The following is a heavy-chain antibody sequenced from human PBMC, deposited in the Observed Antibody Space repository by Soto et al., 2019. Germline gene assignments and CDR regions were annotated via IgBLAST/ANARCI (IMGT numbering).Heavy chain of an antibody. J-gene: IGHJ4*02. CDR1: GGSISGYY. CDR2: IHYSDST. Sequence: SETLSLTCSVSGGSISGYYWSWIRQPPGKGLEWIGYIHYSDSTNYNPSLKSRVTISLDTSKSQFSLKLRSVTAADTAVYYCARLSGRSSGWPFDYWGQGTLVTVSS. D-gene: IGHD6-19*01. CDR3: ARLSGRSSGWPFDY. V-gene: IGHV4-59*08.